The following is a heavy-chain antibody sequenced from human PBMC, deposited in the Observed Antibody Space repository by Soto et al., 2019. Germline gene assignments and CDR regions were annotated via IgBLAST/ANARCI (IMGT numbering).Heavy chain of an antibody. CDR3: AKSTYYYDSSAYYPYYYYGMDV. V-gene: IGHV3-23*01. D-gene: IGHD3-22*01. J-gene: IGHJ6*02. Sequence: PGGSLRLSCAASGFTFSNYAMNWVRQAPGRGLEWVLTVSGSGVSTYYADSVKGRFTISRDNSKTTLYLQMNSLRAEDTAVYYCAKSTYYYDSSAYYPYYYYGMDVWGQGTTVTVSS. CDR2: VSGSGVST. CDR1: GFTFSNYA.